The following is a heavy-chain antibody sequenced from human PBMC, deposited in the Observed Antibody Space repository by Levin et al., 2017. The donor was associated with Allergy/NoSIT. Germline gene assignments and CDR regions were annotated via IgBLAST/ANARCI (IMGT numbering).Heavy chain of an antibody. V-gene: IGHV1-69*02. J-gene: IGHJ4*02. Sequence: SVKVSCKASGGTFSSYTISGGRQAPGQGLEWRGRIIPIRGIANYAQKLQGRVTITADKSTRTADREMSSRRSEDTAVDYCARSVSTYDYVWGSYRPASRFDYWGQGTLVTVSS. CDR2: IIPIRGIA. CDR1: GGTFSSYT. CDR3: ARSVSTYDYVWGSYRPASRFDY. D-gene: IGHD3-16*02.